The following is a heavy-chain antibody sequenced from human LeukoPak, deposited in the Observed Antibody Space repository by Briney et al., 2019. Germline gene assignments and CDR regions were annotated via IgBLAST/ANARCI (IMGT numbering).Heavy chain of an antibody. V-gene: IGHV1-69*01. D-gene: IGHD3-10*01. CDR1: GGTFGSYA. Sequence: SVKVSCKASGGTFGSYAISWVRQAPGQGLEWMGGIIPIFGTANYAQKFQGRVTITADESTSTAYMELSSLRSEDTAVYYCARDLGRYYGSGDAFDIWGQGTMVTVSS. CDR2: IIPIFGTA. CDR3: ARDLGRYYGSGDAFDI. J-gene: IGHJ3*02.